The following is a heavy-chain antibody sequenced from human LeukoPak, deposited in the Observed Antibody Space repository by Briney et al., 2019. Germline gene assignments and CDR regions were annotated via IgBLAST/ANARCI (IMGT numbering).Heavy chain of an antibody. Sequence: GGSLRLSCAASGFTFSSYAMHWVRQAPGKGLEWVAVISYDGSNKYYADSVKGRFTISRDNSKNTLYLQMNSLRAEDTAVYYCAKDSIAAAGTQEYYFDYWGQGTLVTVSS. CDR3: AKDSIAAAGTQEYYFDY. V-gene: IGHV3-30-3*01. CDR1: GFTFSSYA. D-gene: IGHD6-13*01. CDR2: ISYDGSNK. J-gene: IGHJ4*02.